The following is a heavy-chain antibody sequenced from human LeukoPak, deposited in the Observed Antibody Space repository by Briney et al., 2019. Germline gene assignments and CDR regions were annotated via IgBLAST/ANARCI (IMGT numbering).Heavy chain of an antibody. CDR1: GYTFTNYA. CDR3: ARDHIAVAGNAAFDI. J-gene: IGHJ3*02. V-gene: IGHV1-18*01. CDR2: ISAYNGNT. D-gene: IGHD6-19*01. Sequence: ASVKVSCKASGYTFTNYAISWVRQAPGQGLEWMGWISAYNGNTNYAQKLQGRVTMTTDTSTSTAYMELRSLRSDDTAVYYCARDHIAVAGNAAFDIWGQGTMVTVSS.